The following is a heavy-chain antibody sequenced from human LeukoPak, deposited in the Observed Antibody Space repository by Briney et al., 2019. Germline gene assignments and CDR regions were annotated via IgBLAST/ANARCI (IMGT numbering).Heavy chain of an antibody. Sequence: PGGSLRLSCAASGFTFSSYWMHWVRQAPGKGLVWVSRINSDGSSTSYADSVKGRFTISRDNAKNTLYLQMNSLRAEDTAVYYCARGGTDYALKGAFDIWGQGTMVTVSS. CDR1: GFTFSSYW. D-gene: IGHD2-2*01. J-gene: IGHJ3*02. V-gene: IGHV3-74*01. CDR3: ARGGTDYALKGAFDI. CDR2: INSDGSST.